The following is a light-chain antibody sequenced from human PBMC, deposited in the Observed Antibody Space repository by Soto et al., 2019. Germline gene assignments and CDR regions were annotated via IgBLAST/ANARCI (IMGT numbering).Light chain of an antibody. CDR1: QSVSSSS. J-gene: IGKJ1*01. CDR3: QQYDSSPWT. V-gene: IGKV3-20*01. Sequence: EIVLTQSPGTLSLSPGERATLSCRASQSVSSSSLAWYQQKPGQAPRLLIYGASGRATGIPDRFSGSGSGTDFTLTISRLEPEDFALYYCQQYDSSPWTFGQGTQVEIK. CDR2: GAS.